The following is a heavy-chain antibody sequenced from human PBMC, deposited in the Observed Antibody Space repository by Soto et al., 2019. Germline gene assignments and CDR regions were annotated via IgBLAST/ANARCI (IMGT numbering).Heavy chain of an antibody. CDR2: IWYDGSNK. CDR1: GFTFSSYG. D-gene: IGHD2-15*01. CDR3: AREIYRGRLVVAATPRTVDY. V-gene: IGHV3-33*01. Sequence: QVQLVESGGGVVQPGRSLRLSCAASGFTFSSYGMHWVRQAPGKGLEWVAVIWYDGSNKYYADSVKGRFTISRDNSKNTLYLQMNSLRAEDTAVYYCAREIYRGRLVVAATPRTVDYWGQGTLVTVSS. J-gene: IGHJ4*02.